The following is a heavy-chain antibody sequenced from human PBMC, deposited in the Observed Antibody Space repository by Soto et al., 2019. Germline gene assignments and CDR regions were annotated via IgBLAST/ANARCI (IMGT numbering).Heavy chain of an antibody. CDR2: IWYDGSNK. Sequence: HPGGSLRLSCAASGFTFSSYGMHWVRQAPGKGLEWVAVIWYDGSNKYYADSVKGRFTISRDNSKNTLYLQMNSLRAEDTAVYYCARGPTRIYCGGDCYSDYYYYGMDVWGQGTTVTVSS. V-gene: IGHV3-33*01. CDR3: ARGPTRIYCGGDCYSDYYYYGMDV. D-gene: IGHD2-21*02. J-gene: IGHJ6*02. CDR1: GFTFSSYG.